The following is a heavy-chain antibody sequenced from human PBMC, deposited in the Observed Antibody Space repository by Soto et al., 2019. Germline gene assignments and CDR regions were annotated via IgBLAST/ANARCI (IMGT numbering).Heavy chain of an antibody. CDR2: IYWDDDK. Sequence: QITLKESGPTLVKSTQTLTLTCTFSGFSLSTRGGAVGWIRQPPGKALEWLGLIYWDDDKRYSPSLKRRHTITKDTSKSQVVLTVTNMEPVDTATYYCVHSLSLGPKGYDMWGQGTSVTVSS. V-gene: IGHV2-5*02. J-gene: IGHJ3*02. D-gene: IGHD7-27*01. CDR1: GFSLSTRGGA. CDR3: VHSLSLGPKGYDM.